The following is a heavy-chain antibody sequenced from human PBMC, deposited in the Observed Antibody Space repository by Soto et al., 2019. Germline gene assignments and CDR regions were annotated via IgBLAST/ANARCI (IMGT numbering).Heavy chain of an antibody. D-gene: IGHD6-19*01. V-gene: IGHV1-69*18. Sequence: QVQLVQSGAELKKPGSSVKVSCQVAGGTDGTYSLNWVRQAPGQGREWMGMIIPILGTTNYAQRFQDRVTITADESTGTAYLELSSLKFEDAARYYCASRAMAVTWFDPWGQGTLVTFSS. CDR1: GGTDGTYS. CDR2: IIPILGTT. CDR3: ASRAMAVTWFDP. J-gene: IGHJ5*02.